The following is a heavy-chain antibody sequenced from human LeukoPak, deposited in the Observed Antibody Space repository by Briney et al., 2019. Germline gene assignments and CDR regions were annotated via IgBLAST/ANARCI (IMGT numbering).Heavy chain of an antibody. CDR3: AKDLYSGYDPNDY. V-gene: IGHV3-30*18. Sequence: GGSLRLSCAASGFTFSSYSMNWVRQAPGKGLEWVAVISYDGSSKYYADSVKGRFTISRDNSKNTLYLQMNSLRAEDTAVYYCAKDLYSGYDPNDYWGQGTLVTVSS. CDR1: GFTFSSYS. D-gene: IGHD5-12*01. CDR2: ISYDGSSK. J-gene: IGHJ4*02.